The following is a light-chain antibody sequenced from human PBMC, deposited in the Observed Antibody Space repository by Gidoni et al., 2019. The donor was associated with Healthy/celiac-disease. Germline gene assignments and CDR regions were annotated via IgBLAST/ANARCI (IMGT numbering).Light chain of an antibody. CDR3: QQSYSTPT. CDR1: QSISSY. Sequence: IQMTQSPSSLSASVGDRVTITCRASQSISSYLNWYQQKPGKAPKLLIYAASSLQSGVPSRFSGSGSGTDFTHTISSLQPEDFATYYCQQSYSTPTFGQGTKLEIK. V-gene: IGKV1-39*01. CDR2: AAS. J-gene: IGKJ2*01.